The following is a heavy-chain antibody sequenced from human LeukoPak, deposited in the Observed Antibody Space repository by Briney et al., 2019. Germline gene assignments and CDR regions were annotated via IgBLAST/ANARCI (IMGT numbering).Heavy chain of an antibody. CDR2: IYTGGST. Sequence: SQTLSLTCTVSGGSISSGSYYWSWIRQPAGKGLEWIGRIYTGGSTNYDPSLKSRVTISVDTSKNQFSLKLSSVTAADTAVYYCARCGGAPYYYYVDVWGKGTTVTVSS. J-gene: IGHJ6*03. CDR1: GGSISSGSYY. D-gene: IGHD3-16*01. V-gene: IGHV4-61*02. CDR3: ARCGGAPYYYYVDV.